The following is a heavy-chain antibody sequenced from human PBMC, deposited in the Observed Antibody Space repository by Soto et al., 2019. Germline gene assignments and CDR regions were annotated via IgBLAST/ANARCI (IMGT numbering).Heavy chain of an antibody. D-gene: IGHD3-10*01. CDR2: ISSSGSTI. J-gene: IGHJ4*02. CDR3: ARDPTVSPHGRFDS. Sequence: PVGSLRLSCAASGFTFSNYEMNWVRQAPGKGLEWVSYISSSGSTIYYADSVKGRFTISRENAKNSLYLQMNSLGAEDKALYYCARDPTVSPHGRFDSLDQGTLLTVSS. CDR1: GFTFSNYE. V-gene: IGHV3-48*03.